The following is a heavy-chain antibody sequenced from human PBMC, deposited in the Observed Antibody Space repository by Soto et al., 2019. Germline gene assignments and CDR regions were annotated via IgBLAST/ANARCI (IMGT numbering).Heavy chain of an antibody. D-gene: IGHD1-1*01. J-gene: IGHJ5*02. CDR1: GFTFSSYS. CDR3: ARDGTGGIYRWFDP. V-gene: IGHV3-48*01. Sequence: EVQLVESGGGLVQPGGSLRLSCAASGFTFSSYSMNWVRQAPGKGLEWVSYISSSSSTIYYADSVKGRFTISRDNAKNSLYLQMNSRRGEDTAVYYCARDGTGGIYRWFDPWGQGTLVTVSS. CDR2: ISSSSSTI.